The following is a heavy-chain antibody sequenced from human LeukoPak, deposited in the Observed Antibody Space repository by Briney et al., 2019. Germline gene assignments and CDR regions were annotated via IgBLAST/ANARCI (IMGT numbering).Heavy chain of an antibody. J-gene: IGHJ4*02. D-gene: IGHD3-10*01. CDR1: GYTFTSYY. CDR3: ARGLSGSYVLDY. V-gene: IGHV1-2*02. Sequence: ASVKVSCKASGYTFTSYYMHWVRQAPGQGLEWMGWINPNSGGTNYAQKFQGRVTMTRDTSISTAYMELSRLRSDDTAVYYCARGLSGSYVLDYWGQGTLVTVSS. CDR2: INPNSGGT.